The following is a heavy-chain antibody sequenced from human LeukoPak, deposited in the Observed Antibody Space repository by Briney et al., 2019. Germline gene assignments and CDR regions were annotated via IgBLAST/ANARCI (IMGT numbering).Heavy chain of an antibody. CDR1: GYTFTSYG. D-gene: IGHD3-10*01. J-gene: IGHJ5*02. CDR2: INPNSGGT. Sequence: ASVKVSCKASGYTFTSYGITWVRQAPGQGLEWMGWINPNSGGTNYAQKFQGRVTMTRDTSISTAYMELSRLRSDDTAVYYCARGLWFGELLGWFDPWGQGTLVTVSS. CDR3: ARGLWFGELLGWFDP. V-gene: IGHV1-2*02.